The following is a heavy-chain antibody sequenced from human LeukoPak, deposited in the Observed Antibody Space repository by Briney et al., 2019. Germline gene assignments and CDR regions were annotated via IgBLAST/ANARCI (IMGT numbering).Heavy chain of an antibody. CDR2: ITASGTNT. J-gene: IGHJ4*02. CDR1: GFIFNRFS. Sequence: GGTLRLTCVVSGFIFNRFSLGWVRQAPGKGLEWVWVITASGTNTYYADSVKGRFTISRVNSKNTPSLQMTSLRCEDTAIYFSAKHFRHHGGFYGSGYQWGQGTRVTVSS. D-gene: IGHD3-22*01. V-gene: IGHV3-23*01. CDR3: AKHFRHHGGFYGSGYQ.